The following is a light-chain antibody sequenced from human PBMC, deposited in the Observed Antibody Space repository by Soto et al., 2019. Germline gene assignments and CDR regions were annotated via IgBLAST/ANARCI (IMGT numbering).Light chain of an antibody. CDR3: MQALQTPNT. CDR2: LGS. Sequence: DIVMTQSPLSLPVTPGEPASISCRSSQSLLHSNGYNYLDWYLQKPGQSPQLLIYLGSNRAAGVPDRFSGSGSGKYFTLKISRVEAEDVGVYYCMQALQTPNTFGQGTKLEIK. J-gene: IGKJ2*01. CDR1: QSLLHSNGYNY. V-gene: IGKV2-28*01.